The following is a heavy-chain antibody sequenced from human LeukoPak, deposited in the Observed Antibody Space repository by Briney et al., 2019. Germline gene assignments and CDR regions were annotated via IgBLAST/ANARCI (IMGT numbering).Heavy chain of an antibody. CDR3: ARDWGLAGYCTRTSCPDAFDI. Sequence: PGGSLRLSCAASGFTFSIYSMNWVRQAPGKGLEWVSSITSSSTYIYYADSVKGRFTISRDNAKNSLYLQMNSLRAEDTAVYFCARDWGLAGYCTRTSCPDAFDIWGQGTMVTVSS. V-gene: IGHV3-21*01. J-gene: IGHJ3*02. CDR1: GFTFSIYS. D-gene: IGHD2-2*01. CDR2: ITSSSTYI.